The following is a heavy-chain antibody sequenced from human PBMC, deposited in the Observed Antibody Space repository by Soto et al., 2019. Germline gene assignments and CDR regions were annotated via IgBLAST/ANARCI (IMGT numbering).Heavy chain of an antibody. D-gene: IGHD3-10*01. V-gene: IGHV4-31*03. Sequence: TSETLSLICTFSGGPISSDFYYWSWIRQHPGKGLEWIGSIHYTGSTDYNPSLKSRVTMSVDTSKNQFSLKMSSVTAADTAVYYCVRRLSFGESLWFDPGGQGTLVTVSS. J-gene: IGHJ5*02. CDR3: VRRLSFGESLWFDP. CDR1: GGPISSDFYY. CDR2: IHYTGST.